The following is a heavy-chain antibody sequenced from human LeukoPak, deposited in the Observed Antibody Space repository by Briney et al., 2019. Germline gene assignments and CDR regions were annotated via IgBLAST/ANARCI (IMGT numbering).Heavy chain of an antibody. CDR1: GFTFSTNA. CDR2: ISGRTGST. CDR3: AKCGNSGCHLIDY. V-gene: IGHV3-23*01. J-gene: IGHJ4*02. Sequence: PGGSLRLSCAASGFTFSTNAMSWVRQAPGKGLEWVSAISGRTGSTYYPDSVKGRFTISRDNSKSTLYLQMDSLRAEDTAVYYCAKCGNSGCHLIDYWGQGTLVTVSS. D-gene: IGHD5-12*01.